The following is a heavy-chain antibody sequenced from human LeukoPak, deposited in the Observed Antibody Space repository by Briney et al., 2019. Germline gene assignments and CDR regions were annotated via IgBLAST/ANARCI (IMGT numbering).Heavy chain of an antibody. CDR2: IYNSGST. Sequence: PSETLSLTCTVSGYSISSGYFWGWIRQPPGKGLEWIGTIYNSGSTYYNASLESRVTISVDTSKNQFSLKLSSVTAADTAVYYCARAYSSSSYFNWFDPWGQGTLVTVSS. V-gene: IGHV4-38-2*02. CDR1: GYSISSGYF. J-gene: IGHJ5*02. D-gene: IGHD6-13*01. CDR3: ARAYSSSSYFNWFDP.